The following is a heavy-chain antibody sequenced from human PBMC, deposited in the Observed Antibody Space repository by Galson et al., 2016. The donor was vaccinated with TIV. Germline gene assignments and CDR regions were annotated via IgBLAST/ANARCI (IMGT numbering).Heavy chain of an antibody. CDR2: ISGGGGST. J-gene: IGHJ6*02. D-gene: IGHD3-22*01. CDR3: TKVPSSGFSYYYGLDV. V-gene: IGHV3-23*01. Sequence: LRLSCAASGFTFSIFAMTWVRQAPGMGLEWVSAISGGGGSTYYADSVKGRFTVSRDNSKNTVFLQMNSLRAEDTAVYYCTKVPSSGFSYYYGLDVWGQGTTVTVTS. CDR1: GFTFSIFA.